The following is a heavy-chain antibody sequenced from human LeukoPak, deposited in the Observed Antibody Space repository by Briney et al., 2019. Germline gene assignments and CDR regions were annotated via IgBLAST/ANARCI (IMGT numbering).Heavy chain of an antibody. CDR3: AESSSPEYFQH. J-gene: IGHJ1*01. D-gene: IGHD6-13*01. CDR2: IYHSGST. Sequence: SETLSLTCTVSGYSISSGYYWGWIRQPPGKGLEWIGSIYHSGSTYYNPSLKSQVTISVDTSKNQFSLKLSSVTAADTAVYYCAESSSPEYFQHWGQGTLVTVSS. V-gene: IGHV4-38-2*02. CDR1: GYSISSGYY.